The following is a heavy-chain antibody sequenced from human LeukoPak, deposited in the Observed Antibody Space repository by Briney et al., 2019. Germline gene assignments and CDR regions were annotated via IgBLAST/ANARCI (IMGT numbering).Heavy chain of an antibody. CDR1: GFSFSNFY. J-gene: IGHJ4*02. CDR2: INSDGSLT. CDR3: AKYDSSSYCYNGFDY. V-gene: IGHV3-74*01. Sequence: PGGSLRLSCAASGFSFSNFYMEWVRQAPGKGLVWVSRINSDGSLTAYAGSVKGRFTISRDNSKNTLYLQMNSLRAEDTAVYYCAKYDSSSYCYNGFDYWGQGTLVTVSS. D-gene: IGHD3-22*01.